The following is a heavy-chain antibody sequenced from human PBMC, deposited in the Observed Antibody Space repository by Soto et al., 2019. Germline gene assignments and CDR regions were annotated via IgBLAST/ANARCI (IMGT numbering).Heavy chain of an antibody. J-gene: IGHJ4*02. CDR3: APQVYYDSSGYIY. CDR2: YDPEEGET. CDR1: GYTLTELS. V-gene: IGHV1-24*01. D-gene: IGHD3-22*01. Sequence: QVQLVQSGAEVKKPGDTLKVSCKVSGYTLTELSMHWVRQAPGKGLEWMGGYDPEEGETIYAQKFQGRVTMTEDTSTDTAYMELNSLRSEDTAVYYCAPQVYYDSSGYIYWGQGTLVTVSS.